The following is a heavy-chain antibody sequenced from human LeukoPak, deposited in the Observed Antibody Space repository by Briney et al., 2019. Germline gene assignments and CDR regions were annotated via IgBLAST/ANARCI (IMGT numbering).Heavy chain of an antibody. CDR1: GGSFSGYY. CDR2: INHSGNT. V-gene: IGHV4-34*01. CDR3: ARARYSSAWYVDY. J-gene: IGHJ4*02. Sequence: SETLSLTCAVYGGSFSGYYWNWIRQPPGKGLEWIGEINHSGNTNYNPSLKSRFTMSVDTSKNQFSLKLSSVTAADAAVYYCARARYSSAWYVDYWGQGTLVTVSS. D-gene: IGHD6-19*01.